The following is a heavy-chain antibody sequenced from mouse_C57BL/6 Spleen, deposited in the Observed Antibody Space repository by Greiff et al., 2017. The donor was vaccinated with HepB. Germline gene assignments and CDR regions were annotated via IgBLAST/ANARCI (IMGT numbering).Heavy chain of an antibody. CDR1: GYTFTSYW. CDR2: IYPGSGST. V-gene: IGHV1-55*01. CDR3: GRETRYDYSWCAY. D-gene: IGHD2-4*01. J-gene: IGHJ3*01. Sequence: QVQLQQPGAELVKPGASVKMSCKASGYTFTSYWITWVKQRPGQGLEWIGDIYPGSGSTNYNEKFKSKATLTVDTSSSTAYMQLSSLTSEDSAVYYCGRETRYDYSWCAYWGQGTLVTVAA.